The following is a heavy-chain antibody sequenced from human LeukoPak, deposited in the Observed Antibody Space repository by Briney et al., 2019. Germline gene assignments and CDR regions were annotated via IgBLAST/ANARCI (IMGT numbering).Heavy chain of an antibody. J-gene: IGHJ4*02. CDR1: GFTFSSYE. Sequence: GGSLRLPCAASGFTFSSYEMNWVRQAPGKGLEWVSYISSSGSTIYYADSVKGRFTISRDNAKNSLYLQMNSLRAEDTAVYYCARAGSYYRGTFDYWGQGTLVTVSS. CDR3: ARAGSYYRGTFDY. CDR2: ISSSGSTI. D-gene: IGHD3-10*01. V-gene: IGHV3-48*03.